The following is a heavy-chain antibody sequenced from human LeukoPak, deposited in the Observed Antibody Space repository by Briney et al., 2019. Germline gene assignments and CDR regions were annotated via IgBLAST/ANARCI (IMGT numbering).Heavy chain of an antibody. CDR2: INHSGST. D-gene: IGHD6-13*01. Sequence: SETLSLTCAVYGGSFSGYYWSWIRQPPGKGLEWIGEINHSGSTNYNPSLKSRVTISVDTSKNQFSLKLSSVTAADTALYYCARVEYRGSSWYWFDPWGQGTLVTVSS. CDR3: ARVEYRGSSWYWFDP. V-gene: IGHV4-34*01. J-gene: IGHJ5*02. CDR1: GGSFSGYY.